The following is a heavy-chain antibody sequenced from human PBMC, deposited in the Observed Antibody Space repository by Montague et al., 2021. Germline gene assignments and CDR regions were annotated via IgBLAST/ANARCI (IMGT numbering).Heavy chain of an antibody. D-gene: IGHD4-23*01. V-gene: IGHV4-39*01. CDR1: GGSISSSSYY. J-gene: IGHJ6*02. Sequence: SETLSLTCTVSGGSISSSSYYWSWIRQPPGKELEWIGSIYYSGSTYYNPSLKSRLTISVDTSKNQFSLKLSSVTAADTAVYYGVVTHSVYYHGMDFWGQGTTVTVSS. CDR2: IYYSGST. CDR3: VVTHSVYYHGMDF.